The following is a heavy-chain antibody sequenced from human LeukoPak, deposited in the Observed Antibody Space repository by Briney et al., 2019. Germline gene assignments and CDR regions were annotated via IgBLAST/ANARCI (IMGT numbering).Heavy chain of an antibody. V-gene: IGHV3-30*04. CDR1: GFTFSSYA. Sequence: GGSLRLSCAASGFTFSSYAMHWVRQAPGKGLEWVAIISYDGSNEYYADSVKGRFTISRDNAKNSLYLQMNSLRAEDTAVYYCARVVGGRGGFADYWGQGTLVTVSS. J-gene: IGHJ4*02. CDR3: ARVVGGRGGFADY. CDR2: ISYDGSNE. D-gene: IGHD3-16*01.